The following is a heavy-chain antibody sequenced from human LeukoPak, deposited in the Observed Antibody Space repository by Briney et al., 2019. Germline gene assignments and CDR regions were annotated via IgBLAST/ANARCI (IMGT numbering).Heavy chain of an antibody. D-gene: IGHD5-24*01. Sequence: KRGESLQISCKGSGYSFTSYWIGWVRQLPGKGQEWMGIIYPGDSDTRYSPSFQGQVTISADKSISTAYLQWSSLKASDTAMYYCASYGYKNAFDIWGQGTMVTVSS. J-gene: IGHJ3*02. CDR1: GYSFTSYW. V-gene: IGHV5-51*01. CDR3: ASYGYKNAFDI. CDR2: IYPGDSDT.